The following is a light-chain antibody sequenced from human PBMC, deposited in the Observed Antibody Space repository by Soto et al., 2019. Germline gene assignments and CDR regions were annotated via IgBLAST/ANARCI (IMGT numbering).Light chain of an antibody. V-gene: IGKV3-20*01. Sequence: EIVLTQSPGTLSLSPGERATLSCRASQSVSTSYLAWYQQKPGQAPRLLIYGASSRATGITDRFSGSGSGAYVTLTISRLEPEDFAVYYCQQYGSVPLTFGGGTKVEIK. CDR3: QQYGSVPLT. J-gene: IGKJ4*01. CDR2: GAS. CDR1: QSVSTSY.